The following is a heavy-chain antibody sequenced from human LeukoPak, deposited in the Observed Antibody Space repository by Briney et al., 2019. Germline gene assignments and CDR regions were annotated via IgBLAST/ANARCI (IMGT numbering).Heavy chain of an antibody. J-gene: IGHJ4*02. CDR1: GFTFSSYG. D-gene: IGHD3-10*01. CDR3: AKSRPVYYGSGSYYLNPFDS. V-gene: IGHV3-23*01. CDR2: ISGSGGST. Sequence: AGGSLRLSCAASGFTFSSYGMSWVRQAPGKGLEWVSAISGSGGSTYYADSVKGRFTISRDNSKNTLYLQMNSLRAEDTAVYYCAKSRPVYYGSGSYYLNPFDSWGQGTLVTVSS.